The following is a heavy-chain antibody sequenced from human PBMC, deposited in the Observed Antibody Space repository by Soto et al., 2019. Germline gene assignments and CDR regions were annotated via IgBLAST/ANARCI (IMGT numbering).Heavy chain of an antibody. Sequence: GESLKISCKGSVYSFTSYCIVQDRQMPGKGLERMAIIYPDESGTRYSPSFQGQVTISADKSISTAYLQWSSLKASDTVMYYCARLADTDTVVDYWGEGTLVTVSS. J-gene: IGHJ4*02. CDR2: IYPDESGT. V-gene: IGHV5-51*01. D-gene: IGHD5-18*01. CDR3: ARLADTDTVVDY. CDR1: VYSFTSYC.